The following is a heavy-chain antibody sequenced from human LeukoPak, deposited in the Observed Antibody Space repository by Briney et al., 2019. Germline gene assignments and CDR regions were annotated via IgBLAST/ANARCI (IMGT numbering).Heavy chain of an antibody. CDR3: ARGYYDYVWGSYPDWYFDL. D-gene: IGHD3-16*02. CDR1: GFTFSSYA. J-gene: IGHJ2*01. Sequence: GGSLRLSCAASGFTFSSYAMSWVRQAPGKGLEWVSAISGSGGSTYYADSVKGRFTISRDNSKNSLYLQMNSLRAEDTAVYYCARGYYDYVWGSYPDWYFDLWGRGTLVTVSS. V-gene: IGHV3-23*01. CDR2: ISGSGGST.